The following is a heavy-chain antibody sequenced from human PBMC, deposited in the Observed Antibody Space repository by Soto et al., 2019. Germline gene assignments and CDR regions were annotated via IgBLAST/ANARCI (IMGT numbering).Heavy chain of an antibody. Sequence: SETLSLTCAVYGGSFSGYYWSLIRQPPGKGLEWIGEINHSGSTNYNPSLKSRVTISVDTSKNQFSLKLSSVTAADTAVYYCAREGRITIFGVGGYNWFDPWGQGTLVTVSS. V-gene: IGHV4-34*01. CDR2: INHSGST. D-gene: IGHD3-3*01. J-gene: IGHJ5*02. CDR1: GGSFSGYY. CDR3: AREGRITIFGVGGYNWFDP.